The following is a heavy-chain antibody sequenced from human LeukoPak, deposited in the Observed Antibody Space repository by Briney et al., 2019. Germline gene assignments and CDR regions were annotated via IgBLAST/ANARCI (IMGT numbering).Heavy chain of an antibody. CDR2: INPNSGGT. V-gene: IGHV1-2*04. Sequence: GASVKVSCKASGYTFTGCYMHWVRQAPGQGLEWMGWINPNSGGTNYAQKFQGWVTMTRDTSISTAYMELSRLRSDDTAVYYCARRSLDTAMVSDAFDIWGQGTMVTVSS. CDR3: ARRSLDTAMVSDAFDI. J-gene: IGHJ3*02. CDR1: GYTFTGCY. D-gene: IGHD5-18*01.